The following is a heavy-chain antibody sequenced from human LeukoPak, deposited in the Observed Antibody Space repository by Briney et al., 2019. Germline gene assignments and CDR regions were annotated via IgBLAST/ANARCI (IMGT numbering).Heavy chain of an antibody. V-gene: IGHV4-4*07. CDR1: GGSISSYY. J-gene: IGHJ5*02. CDR2: IYTSGST. D-gene: IGHD6-13*01. CDR3: ARDEGYSSSWTSREYWFDP. Sequence: SETLSLTCTVSGGSISSYYWSWIRQPAGKGLEWIGRIYTSGSTNYNPSLKSRVTMSVDTSKNQFSLKLSSVTAADTAVYYCARDEGYSSSWTSREYWFDPWGQGTLVTVSS.